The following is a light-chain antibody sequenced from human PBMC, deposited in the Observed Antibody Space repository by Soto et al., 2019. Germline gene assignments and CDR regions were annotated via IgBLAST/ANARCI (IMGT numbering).Light chain of an antibody. CDR2: SVS. V-gene: IGKV3-20*01. CDR3: QQYDGSPIT. Sequence: EIVMTESPVTLSVSPGERATLSCRASQSVGRSYLAWYQQKPGQAPRLLISSVSKRATGIPDRLSGGGSGTDFTLTISRVEPEDFALYICQQYDGSPITFGQGTRLEIK. CDR1: QSVGRSY. J-gene: IGKJ5*01.